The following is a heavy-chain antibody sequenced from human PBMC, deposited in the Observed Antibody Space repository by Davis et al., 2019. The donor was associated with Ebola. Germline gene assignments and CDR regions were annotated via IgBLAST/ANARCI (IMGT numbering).Heavy chain of an antibody. CDR3: ARHPGGYCSGGSCYEDWYFDL. J-gene: IGHJ2*01. V-gene: IGHV4-4*02. CDR2: TYHSGST. CDR1: GGSISGGHW. Sequence: SETLSLTCSVSGGSISGGHWWTWLRQSPGKGLEWIGETYHSGSTNYNSSLKSRVTISVDKSKNQFSLSLTSVTAADTAVYYCARHPGGYCSGGSCYEDWYFDLWGRGTLVTVSS. D-gene: IGHD2-15*01.